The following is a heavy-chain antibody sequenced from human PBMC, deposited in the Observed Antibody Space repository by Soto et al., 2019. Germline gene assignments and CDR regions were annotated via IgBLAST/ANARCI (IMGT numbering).Heavy chain of an antibody. CDR1: GYTFTSYD. V-gene: IGHV1-8*01. CDR3: ARRGYSLSWESYYYYGMDV. Sequence: QVQLVQSGAEVKKPGASVKVSCKASGYTFTSYDINWVRQATGQGLEWMGWMNPNSGNTGYAQKLQGRVTVTWDIPIRTAYMELSSLRSEDRAVDYCARRGYSLSWESYYYYGMDVWDQGTTVTVSS. D-gene: IGHD6-13*01. CDR2: MNPNSGNT. J-gene: IGHJ6*02.